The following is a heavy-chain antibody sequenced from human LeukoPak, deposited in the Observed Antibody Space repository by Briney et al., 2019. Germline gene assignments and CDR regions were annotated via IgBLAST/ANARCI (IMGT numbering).Heavy chain of an antibody. J-gene: IGHJ4*02. Sequence: SVKVSCKASGGTFSSYAISWVRQAPGQGLEWMGGIIPIFGTANYAQKFQGRVTITADKSTSTAYMELSSLRSEDTAVYYCARGYYYGSGSYYADWGQGTLVTVSS. CDR1: GGTFSSYA. V-gene: IGHV1-69*06. CDR3: ARGYYYGSGSYYAD. D-gene: IGHD3-10*01. CDR2: IIPIFGTA.